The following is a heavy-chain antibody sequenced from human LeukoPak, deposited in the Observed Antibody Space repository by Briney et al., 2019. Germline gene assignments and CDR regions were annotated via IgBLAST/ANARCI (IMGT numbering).Heavy chain of an antibody. CDR1: GFTFSSYA. J-gene: IGHJ4*02. CDR3: ANAYSSSWFPTLPDY. V-gene: IGHV3-23*01. CDR2: ISGSGGST. D-gene: IGHD6-13*01. Sequence: GGSLRLSCAASGFTFSSYAMSWVRQAPGKGLEWVSAISGSGGSTYYADSVKGRFTIPRDNSKNTLYLQMNSLRAEDTAVYYCANAYSSSWFPTLPDYWGQGTLVTVSS.